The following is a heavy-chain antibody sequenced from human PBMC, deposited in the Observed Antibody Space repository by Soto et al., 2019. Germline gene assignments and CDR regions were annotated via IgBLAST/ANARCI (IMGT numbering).Heavy chain of an antibody. CDR3: ARDCPLGSGSYSNNWYDP. J-gene: IGHJ5*02. CDR2: IYHSGST. Sequence: ASETLSLTCAVSGYSISIGYYWGWIRKPPGKGLEWLGSIYHSGSTYYNPSLKSRVTISVDTSKNQFSLKLSSVTAADTAVYYCARDCPLGSGSYSNNWYDPWGQGTRGTVAS. CDR1: GYSISIGYY. D-gene: IGHD3-10*01. V-gene: IGHV4-38-2*02.